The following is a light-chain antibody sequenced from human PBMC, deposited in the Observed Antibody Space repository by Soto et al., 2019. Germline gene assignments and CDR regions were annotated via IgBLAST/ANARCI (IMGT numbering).Light chain of an antibody. CDR1: QNINVW. CDR3: QQYNTYST. CDR2: KAF. Sequence: IQLTQSPSSLSASVGDRVTITCRASQNINVWLAWYQQKPGKAPKLLIYKAFSLESGVPSRFSGSGSGTEFTLTISSLQPDDFATYYCQQYNTYSTFGRGTKVDIK. V-gene: IGKV1-5*03. J-gene: IGKJ1*01.